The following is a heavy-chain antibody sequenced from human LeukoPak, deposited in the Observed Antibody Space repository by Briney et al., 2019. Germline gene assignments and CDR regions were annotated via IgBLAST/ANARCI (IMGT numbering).Heavy chain of an antibody. CDR3: AREARFYGDYVLDY. CDR1: GDSISSYY. J-gene: IGHJ4*02. V-gene: IGHV4-4*07. D-gene: IGHD4-17*01. CDR2: MYTSGSGRT. Sequence: PSETLSLTCTVSGDSISSYYWSWIRQPAGKGLEWIGRMYTSGSGRTNYNPSLKSRVTMSVDTSKNQFSLKLTSVTAADTAVYYCAREARFYGDYVLDYWGQGTLVTVSS.